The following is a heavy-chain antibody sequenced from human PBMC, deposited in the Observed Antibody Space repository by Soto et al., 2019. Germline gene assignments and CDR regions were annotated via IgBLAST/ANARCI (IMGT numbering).Heavy chain of an antibody. CDR2: INHSGST. D-gene: IGHD5-12*01. Sequence: PSETLSLTCAVYGGSFSGYYWSWIRQPPGKGLEWIGEINHSGSTNYNPSLKSRVTISVDMSKNQFSLKLSSVIAADTAVYYCARAYGGFDNGLDVWGQGTAVTVSS. CDR1: GGSFSGYY. J-gene: IGHJ6*02. V-gene: IGHV4-34*01. CDR3: ARAYGGFDNGLDV.